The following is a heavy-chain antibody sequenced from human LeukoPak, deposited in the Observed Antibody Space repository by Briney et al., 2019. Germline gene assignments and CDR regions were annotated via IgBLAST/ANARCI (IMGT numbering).Heavy chain of an antibody. J-gene: IGHJ3*02. CDR3: ALGLPGSYFDI. D-gene: IGHD2/OR15-2a*01. Sequence: PGGSLRLSCVASGFTLSRYWMSWVRQAPGKRLEWVANIKQDGSEKYYVDSVQGRFTISRDNAKNSLYLQMNSLRAEDTAVYYCALGLPGSYFDIWGQGTMVTVSS. CDR1: GFTLSRYW. CDR2: IKQDGSEK. V-gene: IGHV3-7*01.